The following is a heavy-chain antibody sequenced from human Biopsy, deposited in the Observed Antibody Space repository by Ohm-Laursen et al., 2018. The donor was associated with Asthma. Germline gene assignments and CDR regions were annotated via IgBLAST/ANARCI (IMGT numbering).Heavy chain of an antibody. CDR2: VHSTGST. Sequence: TLSLTYTVSPGSINDSYWNWIRQFPGKGLEWIGYVHSTGSTRFNPSLKSRLTISVDTSVDQVSLKLTPVTAADTAVYYCARATSTWSQSGPHYFDHWGQGTLVTVSP. D-gene: IGHD6-13*01. J-gene: IGHJ4*02. CDR1: PGSINDSY. CDR3: ARATSTWSQSGPHYFDH. V-gene: IGHV4-59*01.